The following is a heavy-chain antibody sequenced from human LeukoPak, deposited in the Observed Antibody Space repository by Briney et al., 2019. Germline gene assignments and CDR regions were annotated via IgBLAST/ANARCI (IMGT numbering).Heavy chain of an antibody. CDR2: IYYSGST. D-gene: IGHD5-18*01. CDR1: GGSISSSSYS. J-gene: IGHJ4*02. Sequence: PSETLSLTCTVSGGSISSSSYSWGWIRQPPGKGLEWIGSIYYSGSTYYNPSLKSRVTISVDTSKNQFSLKLSSVTAADTAVYYCARRTGYSYGHYFDYWGQGTLVTVSS. V-gene: IGHV4-39*01. CDR3: ARRTGYSYGHYFDY.